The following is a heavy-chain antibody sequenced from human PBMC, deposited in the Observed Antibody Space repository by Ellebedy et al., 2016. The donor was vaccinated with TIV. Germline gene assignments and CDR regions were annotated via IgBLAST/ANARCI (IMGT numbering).Heavy chain of an antibody. CDR3: AKGPYFDTSGTDY. V-gene: IGHV3-23*01. D-gene: IGHD3-22*01. CDR2: ISGSGGST. Sequence: GESLKISCAASGFTFSSYAMSWVRQAPGKGLEWVSAISGSGGSTYYADSVKGRFTISRDNSKNTLYLQMNSMRAEDTAVFYCAKGPYFDTSGTDYWGQGTLVTVSS. CDR1: GFTFSSYA. J-gene: IGHJ4*02.